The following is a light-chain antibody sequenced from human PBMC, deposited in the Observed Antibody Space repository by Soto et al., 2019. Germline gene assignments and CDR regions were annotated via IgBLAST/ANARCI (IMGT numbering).Light chain of an antibody. J-gene: IGKJ1*01. CDR2: GAS. V-gene: IGKV3-20*01. Sequence: EIVLSQSPGTLSFSPGERATLSCRASQSVSSDFLAWYQQKPGQAPRLLIYGASSRATGIPGRFSGSGSGTDFSLTIASLQPDDFATYYCQQYETFSGTFGPGTKVEI. CDR3: QQYETFSGT. CDR1: QSVSSDF.